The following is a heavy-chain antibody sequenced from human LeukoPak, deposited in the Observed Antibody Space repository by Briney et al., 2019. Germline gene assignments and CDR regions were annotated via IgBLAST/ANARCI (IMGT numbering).Heavy chain of an antibody. Sequence: SETLSLTCTVSGGSISSYYWSWIRQPPGKGLEWIGYIYYSRSTNYNPSLKSRVTISVDTSKNQFSLKLSSVTAADTAVYYCARGVGATTFDYWGQGTLVTVSS. CDR1: GGSISSYY. CDR3: ARGVGATTFDY. J-gene: IGHJ4*02. V-gene: IGHV4-59*01. D-gene: IGHD1-26*01. CDR2: IYYSRST.